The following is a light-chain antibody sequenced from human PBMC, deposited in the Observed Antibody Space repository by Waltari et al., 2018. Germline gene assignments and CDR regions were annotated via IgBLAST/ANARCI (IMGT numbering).Light chain of an antibody. CDR2: GNT. J-gene: IGLJ1*01. V-gene: IGLV1-47*01. CDR3: AAWDYNLLYV. Sequence: QSVLTQPPSASGTPGQRVTISCSGSSSDIGDNYVYWYKQLPGTAPKLLIYGNTHLPSGVPARFSGSKSCPSASLAISDLRSEDEADYYCAAWDYNLLYVFGTGTKVTVL. CDR1: SSDIGDNY.